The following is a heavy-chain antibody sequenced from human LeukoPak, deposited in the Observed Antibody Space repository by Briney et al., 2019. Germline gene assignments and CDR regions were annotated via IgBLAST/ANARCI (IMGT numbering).Heavy chain of an antibody. CDR1: GFTFSSYG. D-gene: IGHD6-13*01. Sequence: PGGSLRLSCAASGFTFSSYGMHWVRQAPGKGLEWVAVILSDGSKEFYTDSVKGRFTISRDNSKNTLYLQMNSLRAEDTAVYYCAKHIAPGTFDIWGQGTMVTVSS. CDR3: AKHIAPGTFDI. J-gene: IGHJ3*02. CDR2: ILSDGSKE. V-gene: IGHV3-33*06.